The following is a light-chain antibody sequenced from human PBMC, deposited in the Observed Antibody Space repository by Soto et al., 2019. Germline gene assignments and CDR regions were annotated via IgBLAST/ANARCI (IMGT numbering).Light chain of an antibody. CDR1: QTINKNY. Sequence: EIVLTQSPGTLSLSPGERATLSCRASQTINKNYFAWYQQKPGQAPRPLMYSASSRATGIPDRFSGSGSGTDFTLTISRLEPEDFAVYYCQYYGRSPLTFGGRTKVDIK. J-gene: IGKJ4*01. V-gene: IGKV3-20*01. CDR3: QYYGRSPLT. CDR2: SAS.